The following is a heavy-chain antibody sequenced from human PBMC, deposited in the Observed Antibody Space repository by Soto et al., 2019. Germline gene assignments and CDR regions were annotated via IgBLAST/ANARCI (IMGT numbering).Heavy chain of an antibody. D-gene: IGHD1-26*01. V-gene: IGHV1-18*01. J-gene: IGHJ1*01. CDR2: ISPYNGNT. CDR3: ARDLGWERFQY. Sequence: AHQAPGQGLEWMGWISPYNGNTNYAQKLQGRVTMTTDTSTSTAYMELRSLRSDDTAVYYCARDLGWERFQYWGQGTLVTVSS.